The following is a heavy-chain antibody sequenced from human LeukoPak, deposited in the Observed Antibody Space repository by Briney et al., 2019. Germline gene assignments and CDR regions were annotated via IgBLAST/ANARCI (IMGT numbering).Heavy chain of an antibody. V-gene: IGHV3-23*01. J-gene: IGHJ6*03. CDR1: GFTVSSYG. CDR2: ISGSGGST. Sequence: GGSLRLSCAASGFTVSSYGMSWARQAPGKGLEWVSAISGSGGSTYYADSVKGRFTISRDKSKNTLYLQMNSLRAEDTAVYYCAKEEWGFGEFPLFMDVWGKGTTVTISS. D-gene: IGHD3-10*01. CDR3: AKEEWGFGEFPLFMDV.